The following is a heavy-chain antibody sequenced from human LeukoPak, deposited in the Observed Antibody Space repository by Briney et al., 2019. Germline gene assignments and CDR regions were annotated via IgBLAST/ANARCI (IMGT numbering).Heavy chain of an antibody. Sequence: GGSLRLSCAASGFTFSSYEMNWVRQAPGKGLEWVSYISSSGSTIYYADSVKGRFTISRDNAKNSLYLQMNSLRVEDTAVYYCARNRARSYYYYMDVWGKGTTVTVSS. D-gene: IGHD1-14*01. CDR3: ARNRARSYYYYMDV. CDR1: GFTFSSYE. J-gene: IGHJ6*03. CDR2: ISSSGSTI. V-gene: IGHV3-48*03.